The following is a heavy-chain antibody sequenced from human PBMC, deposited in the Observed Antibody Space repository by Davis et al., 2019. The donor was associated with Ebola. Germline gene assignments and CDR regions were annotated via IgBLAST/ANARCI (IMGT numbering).Heavy chain of an antibody. V-gene: IGHV3-23*01. CDR3: ARPLRFLEWNTFDY. J-gene: IGHJ4*02. CDR2: ISGSGGST. D-gene: IGHD3-3*01. CDR1: GSTFSSYA. Sequence: PGGSLRLSCAASGSTFSSYAMSWVRQAPGKGLEWVSAISGSGGSTYYADSVKGRFTISRDNSKNPLYLQMNSLRAEDTAVYYCARPLRFLEWNTFDYWGQGTLVTVSS.